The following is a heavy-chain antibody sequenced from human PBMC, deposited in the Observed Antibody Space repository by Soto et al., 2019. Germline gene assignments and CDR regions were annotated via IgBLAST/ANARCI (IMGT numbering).Heavy chain of an antibody. D-gene: IGHD2-2*02. CDR1: GFTFSSYA. Sequence: GGSLRLSCAASGFTFSSYAMHWVRQAPGKGLEWVAVISYDGSNKYYADSVKGRFTISRDNSKNTLYLQMNSLRAEDTAVYYCARDELGYCSSTSCYTYPFDYWGQGPLVTVSS. CDR2: ISYDGSNK. J-gene: IGHJ4*02. V-gene: IGHV3-30-3*01. CDR3: ARDELGYCSSTSCYTYPFDY.